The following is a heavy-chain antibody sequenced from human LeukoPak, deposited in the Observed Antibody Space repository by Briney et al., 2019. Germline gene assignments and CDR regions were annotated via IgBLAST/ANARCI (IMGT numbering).Heavy chain of an antibody. CDR1: GGSIGTLY. CDR3: ARGQHYNDTGK. J-gene: IGHJ4*02. Sequence: SETLSLTCNVSGGSIGTLYWSWIRQPPGKGLEWIGYIYYNGDTNYNPSLKSRVTISVDTSKNQFSLKVKFVTAADTAVYYCARGQHYNDTGKWGPGTLVTVSS. CDR2: IYYNGDT. V-gene: IGHV4-59*11. D-gene: IGHD3-22*01.